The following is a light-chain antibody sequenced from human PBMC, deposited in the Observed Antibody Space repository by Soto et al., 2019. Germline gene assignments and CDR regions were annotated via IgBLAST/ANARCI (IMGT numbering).Light chain of an antibody. CDR3: SSYATSVTYV. CDR1: SSDVGAYNS. Sequence: QSVLTQPASVSGSPGQSITISCTGTSSDVGAYNSVSWYQQQPGKAPKLIIYDVSTRPSGISDRFSGSKSGNTASLTISGLQAEDESDYYCSSYATSVTYVFGTGTKLTVL. V-gene: IGLV2-14*01. J-gene: IGLJ1*01. CDR2: DVS.